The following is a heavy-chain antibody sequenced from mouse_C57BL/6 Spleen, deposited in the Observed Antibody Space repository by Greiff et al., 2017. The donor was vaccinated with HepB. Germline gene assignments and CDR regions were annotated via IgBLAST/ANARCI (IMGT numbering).Heavy chain of an antibody. CDR1: GYTFTDYE. CDR3: TRVLFAY. J-gene: IGHJ3*01. Sequence: VQLQESGAELVRPGASVTLSCKASGYTFTDYEMHWVKQTPVHGLEWIGAIDPETGGTAYNQKFKGKAILTADKSSSTAYMELRSLTSEDSAVYYCTRVLFAYWGQGTLVTVSA. V-gene: IGHV1-15*01. CDR2: IDPETGGT.